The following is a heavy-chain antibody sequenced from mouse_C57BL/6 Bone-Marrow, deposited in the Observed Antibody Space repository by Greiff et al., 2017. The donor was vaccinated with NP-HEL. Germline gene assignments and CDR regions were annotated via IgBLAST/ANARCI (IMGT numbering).Heavy chain of an antibody. CDR3: AGEGVYYDCGYLDY. D-gene: IGHD2-4*01. J-gene: IGHJ4*01. V-gene: IGHV1-72*01. Sequence: VQLQQPGAEFVKPGASVKLSCKASGYTFTSYSMHWVKQRPGRGLEWIGRIDPHSGGDKYNEKFKSKAKLTVDKPSSTAYMQLSSLTSEDSAVYCCAGEGVYYDCGYLDYWGQGTSVTVSS. CDR2: IDPHSGGD. CDR1: GYTFTSYS.